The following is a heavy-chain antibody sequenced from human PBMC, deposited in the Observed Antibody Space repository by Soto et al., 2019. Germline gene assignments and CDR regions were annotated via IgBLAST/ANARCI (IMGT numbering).Heavy chain of an antibody. V-gene: IGHV4-30-4*01. D-gene: IGHD4-17*01. J-gene: IGHJ4*02. CDR1: GGSSCSGGYY. Sequence: LSLPCTVSGGSSCSGGYYRNWKRQPPGKGLEWIGYIYYSGSTYYNPSLKSRVTISVDTSKNQFSLKLSSVTAADTAVYYCPRAPIPFLYGEPHYWGPATLVTAS. CDR3: PRAPIPFLYGEPHY. CDR2: IYYSGST.